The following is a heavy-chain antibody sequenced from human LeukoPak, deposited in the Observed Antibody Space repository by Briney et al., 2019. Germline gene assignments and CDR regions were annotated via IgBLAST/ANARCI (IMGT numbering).Heavy chain of an antibody. D-gene: IGHD5-24*01. CDR3: VRGDKRDY. J-gene: IGHJ4*02. Sequence: GGSLRLSCVGYNLNWVRQAPGKGLEWVSSISRSGGSTYYAESVKGRLTISRDNAESSVYLQVNSLRVEDTAVYYCVRGDKRDYWGQGTLVTVSS. V-gene: IGHV3-21*01. CDR1: YN. CDR2: ISRSGGST.